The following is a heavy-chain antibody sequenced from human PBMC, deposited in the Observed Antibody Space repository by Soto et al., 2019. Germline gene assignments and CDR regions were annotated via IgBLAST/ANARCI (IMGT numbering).Heavy chain of an antibody. D-gene: IGHD6-13*01. CDR3: ARVAAAGTTAFDI. Sequence: SVKVSGKASGGTFSSYAISWVRQAPGQGLEWMGGTIPIFGTANYAQKFQGRVTITADKSTSTAYMELSSLRSEDTAVYYCARVAAAGTTAFDIWGQGTMVTVSS. CDR2: TIPIFGTA. V-gene: IGHV1-69*06. J-gene: IGHJ3*02. CDR1: GGTFSSYA.